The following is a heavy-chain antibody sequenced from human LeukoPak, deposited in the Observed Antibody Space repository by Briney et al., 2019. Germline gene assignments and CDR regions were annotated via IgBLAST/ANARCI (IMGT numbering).Heavy chain of an antibody. D-gene: IGHD3-22*01. CDR1: GGSISSNSYY. V-gene: IGHV4-61*01. J-gene: IGHJ4*02. CDR2: IYYSGST. CDR3: ARVGYDSSGYSSNPYDY. Sequence: SETLSLTCAVSGGSISSNSYYWSWIRQPPGKGLEWIGYIYYSGSTNYNPSLKSRVTISVDTSKNQFSLKLSSVTAADTAVYYCARVGYDSSGYSSNPYDYWGQGTLVTVSS.